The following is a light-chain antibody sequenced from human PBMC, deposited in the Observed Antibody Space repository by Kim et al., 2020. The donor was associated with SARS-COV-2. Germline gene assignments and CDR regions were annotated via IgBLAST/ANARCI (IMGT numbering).Light chain of an antibody. CDR3: QQYGSSPLYT. CDR1: QSVSSNS. V-gene: IGKV3-20*01. Sequence: PGDGATLSCRASQSVSSNSLAWYQQKPGQAPRLLIYGASSRATGIPDRFSGSGSGTDFTLTISRLEPEDFAVYYCQQYGSSPLYTFGQGTKL. CDR2: GAS. J-gene: IGKJ2*01.